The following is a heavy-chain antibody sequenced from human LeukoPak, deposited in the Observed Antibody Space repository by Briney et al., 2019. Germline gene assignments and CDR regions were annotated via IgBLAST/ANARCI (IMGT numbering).Heavy chain of an antibody. D-gene: IGHD3-10*01. CDR1: GFTFSDYY. J-gene: IGHJ4*02. CDR3: ARDPRHYGSGSYYRGFDY. CDR2: ISSSGSTI. Sequence: PGGSLRLSCAASGFTFSDYYMSWIRQAPGKGLEWVSYISSSGSTIYYADSVKGRFTISRDNPKNSLYLQMNSLRAEDTAVYYCARDPRHYGSGSYYRGFDYWGQGTLVTVSS. V-gene: IGHV3-11*04.